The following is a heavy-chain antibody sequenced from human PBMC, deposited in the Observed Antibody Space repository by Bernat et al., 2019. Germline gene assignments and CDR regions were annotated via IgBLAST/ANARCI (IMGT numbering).Heavy chain of an antibody. J-gene: IGHJ4*02. CDR1: GFTFSSYA. CDR3: AREAELYWWCMLQ. Sequence: QVQLVESGGGVVQPGRSLRLSCAASGFTFSSYAMHWVRQAPGKGLEWVAVISYDGSNKYYADSVKGRFTISRDNSKNTLYLQMNSLGAEDTAVYYCAREAELYWWCMLQWGQGTLVTVSS. CDR2: ISYDGSNK. D-gene: IGHD2-8*02. V-gene: IGHV3-30*01.